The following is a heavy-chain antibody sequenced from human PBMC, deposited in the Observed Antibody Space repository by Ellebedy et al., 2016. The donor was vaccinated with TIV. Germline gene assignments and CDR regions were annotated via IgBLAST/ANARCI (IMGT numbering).Heavy chain of an antibody. J-gene: IGHJ3*02. CDR2: INTNSGRT. V-gene: IGHV1-2*04. D-gene: IGHD7-27*01. Sequence: AASVKVSCKASGFSFTGYYIHWVRQAPGQGLEWMGWINTNSGRTKYVQKFQDWVTITRDTSISTAYMDVTRLRTDDTAVYYCARKTGNRGDFDIWGQGTMVAVSS. CDR1: GFSFTGYY. CDR3: ARKTGNRGDFDI.